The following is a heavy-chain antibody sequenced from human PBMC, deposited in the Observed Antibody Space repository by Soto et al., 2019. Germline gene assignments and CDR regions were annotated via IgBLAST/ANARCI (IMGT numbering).Heavy chain of an antibody. CDR2: IYYSGST. CDR3: ARGLMVRGVIPQGPFGY. Sequence: SETLSLTCTVSGGSISSGDYYWSWIRQPPGKGLEWIGYIYYSGSTYYNPSLKSRVTISVDTSKNQFSLKLSSVTAADTAVYYCARGLMVRGVIPQGPFGYWGQGTLVTVS. D-gene: IGHD3-10*01. CDR1: GGSISSGDYY. V-gene: IGHV4-30-4*01. J-gene: IGHJ4*02.